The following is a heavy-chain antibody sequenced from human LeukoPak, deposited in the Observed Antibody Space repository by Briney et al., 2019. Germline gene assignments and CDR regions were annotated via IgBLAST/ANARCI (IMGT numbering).Heavy chain of an antibody. CDR2: TYYRSKWYD. V-gene: IGHV6-1*01. J-gene: IGHJ4*02. CDR3: ARVNFWRPHAYHFDS. Sequence: SQTLSLTCAISGDSVSSNSAAWNWIRQSPSRGLEWLGRTYYRSKWYDDYAVSVKSRITIDPDTSKNQFSLQLNSVTPEDTAVYSCARVNFWRPHAYHFDSWGQGTLVTVSS. CDR1: GDSVSSNSAA. D-gene: IGHD3-3*01.